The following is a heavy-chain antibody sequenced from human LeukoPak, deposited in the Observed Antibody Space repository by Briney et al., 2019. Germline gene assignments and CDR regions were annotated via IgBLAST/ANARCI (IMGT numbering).Heavy chain of an antibody. V-gene: IGHV1-18*01. Sequence: ASVKVSCKASGYTFTSYGISWVQQAPGQGLEWMGWISAYNGNTNYAQKLQGRVTMTTGTSTSTAYMELRSLRSDDTAVYYCARDVKIAAAGTPLYYFDYWGQGTLVTVSS. D-gene: IGHD6-13*01. CDR3: ARDVKIAAAGTPLYYFDY. CDR1: GYTFTSYG. CDR2: ISAYNGNT. J-gene: IGHJ4*02.